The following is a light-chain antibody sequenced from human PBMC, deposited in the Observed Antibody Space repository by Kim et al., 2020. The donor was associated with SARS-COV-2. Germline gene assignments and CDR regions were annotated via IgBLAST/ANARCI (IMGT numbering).Light chain of an antibody. CDR1: TTDIGAYAY. J-gene: IGLJ2*01. Sequence: QSALTQPRSLYGSPGQSVTISCTGTTTDIGAYAYVSWYRHHPGKAPKLIIFDVTKRPSGVPDRFSASKSGNTASLTISGLQPDDEADYYCNSRDNSAKVIFGGGTQLTVL. V-gene: IGLV2-11*01. CDR2: DVT. CDR3: NSRDNSAKVI.